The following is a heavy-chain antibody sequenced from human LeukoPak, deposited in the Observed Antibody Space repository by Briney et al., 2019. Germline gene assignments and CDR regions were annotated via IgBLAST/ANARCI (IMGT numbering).Heavy chain of an antibody. CDR2: INPNSGDT. CDR3: ARVGRLGRGGDAFEI. J-gene: IGHJ3*02. D-gene: IGHD3-16*01. CDR1: GYSFIGFY. V-gene: IGHV1-2*02. Sequence: VASVKVSCKASGYSFIGFYIHLVRQAPGQGLEWMGWINPNSGDTNYAQKYQGRVTLTRDTSINTAYMELSSLRFDDTAVYYCARVGRLGRGGDAFEIWGQGTMVTVSS.